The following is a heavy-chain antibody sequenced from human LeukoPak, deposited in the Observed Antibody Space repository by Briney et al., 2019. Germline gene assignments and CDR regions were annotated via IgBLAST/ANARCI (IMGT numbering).Heavy chain of an antibody. CDR1: GFTFSSYG. CDR3: AKDGGRFIIVVPAAPVYYFDY. Sequence: GGSLRLSCAASGFTFSSYGMHRVRQALGKGLEWVAVISYDGSNKYYADSVKGRFTISRDNSKNTLYLQMNSLRAEDTAVYYCAKDGGRFIIVVPAAPVYYFDYWGQGTLVTVSS. CDR2: ISYDGSNK. D-gene: IGHD2-2*01. J-gene: IGHJ4*02. V-gene: IGHV3-30*18.